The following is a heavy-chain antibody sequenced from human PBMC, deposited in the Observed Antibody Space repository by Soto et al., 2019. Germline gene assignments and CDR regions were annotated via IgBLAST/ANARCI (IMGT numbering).Heavy chain of an antibody. D-gene: IGHD3-22*01. V-gene: IGHV4-39*01. Sequence: SVTLSLTCTVSGGYISSTSYYWGRKRQPPGKGLEWIGSIYYSGSIYHNPSLKSRVSTSVDTSKNQCSLKLNSVTAADTALYYCARLLYDRSGYYYFDYWGRGTLVTVS. CDR2: IYYSGSI. CDR3: ARLLYDRSGYYYFDY. J-gene: IGHJ4*02. CDR1: GGYISSTSYY.